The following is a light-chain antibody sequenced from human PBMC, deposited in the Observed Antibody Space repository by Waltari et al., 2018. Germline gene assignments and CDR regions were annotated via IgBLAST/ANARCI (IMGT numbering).Light chain of an antibody. CDR2: LVS. V-gene: IGKV2-40*01. CDR1: QSLVYRDGKTY. Sequence: DIVMTQTPLSLPVTLGEPASISCRSSQSLVYRDGKTYLDWYLQKPGQSPQLLMYLVSKRASGVPDKFSGSGSGTDFTLKISRVEAEEVGVYYCMQALRSPFTFGGGTKVEIK. CDR3: MQALRSPFT. J-gene: IGKJ4*01.